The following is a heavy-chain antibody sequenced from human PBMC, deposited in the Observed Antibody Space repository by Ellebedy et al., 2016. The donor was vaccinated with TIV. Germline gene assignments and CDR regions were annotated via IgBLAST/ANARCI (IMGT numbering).Heavy chain of an antibody. V-gene: IGHV3-21*01. J-gene: IGHJ6*02. CDR3: ANYGNYGEIGLYYHPMDV. CDR1: GFTFSRYS. D-gene: IGHD4-11*01. Sequence: PGGSLRLSCAASGFTFSRYSMIWVRQAPGKGLEWVSSISSNSDFIYYADSVKGRFTISRDNAKNSLFLQMNSLRAEDTAVYYCANYGNYGEIGLYYHPMDVWGQGTAVSVSS. CDR2: ISSNSDFI.